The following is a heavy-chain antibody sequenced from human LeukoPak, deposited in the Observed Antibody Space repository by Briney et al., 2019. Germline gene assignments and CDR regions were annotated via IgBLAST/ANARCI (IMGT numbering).Heavy chain of an antibody. V-gene: IGHV3-7*01. CDR2: IRQDGIEQ. CDR3: ARVRTEWYIDL. CDR1: GFIFSTYL. D-gene: IGHD1-1*01. J-gene: IGHJ2*01. Sequence: GGSLRLSCTASGFIFSTYLMTWVRQAPGMGLEWVANIRQDGIEQFYVDSVKGRFTISRDNADNSLYLQLNSLRAEDTAVYYCARVRTEWYIDLWGRGTLVTVSS.